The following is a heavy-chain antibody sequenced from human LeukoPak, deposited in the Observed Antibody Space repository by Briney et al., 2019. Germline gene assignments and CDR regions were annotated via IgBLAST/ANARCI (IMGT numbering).Heavy chain of an antibody. V-gene: IGHV1-46*01. CDR1: GYIFTSYY. CDR3: ARDLVHHRLLATVYNWFDP. CDR2: INPSGGST. Sequence: ASVKVSCKASGYIFTSYYIHWVRQAPGQGLEWVGIINPSGGSTIYSQKFQDRVTVTTDMSTSTVYMQLTSLRSEDTAVYYCARDLVHHRLLATVYNWFDPWGQGTLVTVSS. J-gene: IGHJ5*02. D-gene: IGHD3-3*02.